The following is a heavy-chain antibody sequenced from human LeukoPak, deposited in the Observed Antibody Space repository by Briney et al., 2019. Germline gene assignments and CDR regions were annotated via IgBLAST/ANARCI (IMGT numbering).Heavy chain of an antibody. J-gene: IGHJ4*02. CDR1: GFTFSSHP. Sequence: GGSLRLSCAASGFTFSSHPMHWVRQAPGKGLEYVAAISNDGSGTYYANSVKGRFTISRDNSKNTLYLQMGSLRAEDMAVYYCARADYDSSGYYADYWGLGTLVTVSS. CDR3: ARADYDSSGYYADY. D-gene: IGHD3-22*01. CDR2: ISNDGSGT. V-gene: IGHV3-64*01.